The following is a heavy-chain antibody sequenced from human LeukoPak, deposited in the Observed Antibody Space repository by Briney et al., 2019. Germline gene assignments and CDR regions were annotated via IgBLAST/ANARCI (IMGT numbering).Heavy chain of an antibody. Sequence: PSETLSLTCSVSTGSISSSSYYWGWVRQPPGKGLEWIGSIYYSGSTYYNPSLKSRVTISVDTSKNQFSLKLSSVTAADTAVYYCARVRRRRITMVRGVSHFDYWGQGTLVTVSS. CDR2: IYYSGST. V-gene: IGHV4-39*01. J-gene: IGHJ4*02. D-gene: IGHD3-10*01. CDR1: TGSISSSSYY. CDR3: ARVRRRRITMVRGVSHFDY.